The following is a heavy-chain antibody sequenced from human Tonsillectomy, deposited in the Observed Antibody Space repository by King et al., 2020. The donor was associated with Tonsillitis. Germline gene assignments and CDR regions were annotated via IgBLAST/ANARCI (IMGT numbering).Heavy chain of an antibody. J-gene: IGHJ3*01. CDR1: GYTFTNYY. CDR2: ISPTNGGT. CDR3: AGVSNDTGGNDALDL. V-gene: IGHV1-46*01. Sequence: VQLVESGAEVKKPGASVKVSCKASGYTFTNYYMHWVRQAPGQGLEWMGLISPTNGGTTYAQNFQGRVTMTRDTSTSTVYMELNSLRSEDTAVFYCAGVSNDTGGNDALDLWGQGTMVTVSS. D-gene: IGHD2-8*02.